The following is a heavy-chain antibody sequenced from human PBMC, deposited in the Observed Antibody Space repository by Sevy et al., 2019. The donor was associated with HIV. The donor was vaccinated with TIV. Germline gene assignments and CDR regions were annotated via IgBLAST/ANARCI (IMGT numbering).Heavy chain of an antibody. D-gene: IGHD6-6*01. Sequence: SETLSLTCTVSGFSISNGYYWGWIRQPPGKGLEWIGSIYYSGSTYYNPSLKSRVTISVDTSKNQFSLNLSSVTAADTAVFYCARSLQYSGSYSTYYYFDSWGQGTLVTVSS. CDR2: IYYSGST. J-gene: IGHJ4*02. CDR3: ARSLQYSGSYSTYYYFDS. V-gene: IGHV4-38-2*02. CDR1: GFSISNGYY.